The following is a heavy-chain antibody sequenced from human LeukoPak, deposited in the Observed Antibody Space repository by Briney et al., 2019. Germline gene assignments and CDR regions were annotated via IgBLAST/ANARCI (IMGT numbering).Heavy chain of an antibody. V-gene: IGHV3-15*01. CDR2: IKSKTDGGTT. CDR1: GFTFSNAW. CDR3: TTGFLVVPAAFDY. J-gene: IGHJ4*02. Sequence: GGSLRLSCAASGFTFSNAWMSWVRQAPGKGLGWVGRIKSKTDGGTTDYAAPVKGRFTISRDDSKNTLYLQMNSLKTEDTAVYYCTTGFLVVPAAFDYWGQGTLVTVSS. D-gene: IGHD2-2*01.